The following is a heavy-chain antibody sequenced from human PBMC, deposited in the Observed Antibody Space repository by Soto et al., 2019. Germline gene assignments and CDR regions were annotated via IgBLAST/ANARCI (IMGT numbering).Heavy chain of an antibody. CDR3: ARHGSYCFDD. CDR2: ITSSSTYT. D-gene: IGHD1-26*01. Sequence: QVQLVESGGGLVKPGGSLRLSCAASGFTFSDYYMSWIRQAPGKGLEWVSYITSSSTYTKYADSVRGRFTISRDNAKNSLYLQMNSLRAGDTAVYYCARHGSYCFDDWGQGTLVTVSS. V-gene: IGHV3-11*06. CDR1: GFTFSDYY. J-gene: IGHJ4*02.